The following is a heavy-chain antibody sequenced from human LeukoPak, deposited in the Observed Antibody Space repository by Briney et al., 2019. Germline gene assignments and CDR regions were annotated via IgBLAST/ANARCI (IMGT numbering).Heavy chain of an antibody. CDR1: GFTFSGYA. CDR3: ARDLDSSSWWNWFDP. CDR2: ISSNGGST. J-gene: IGHJ5*02. D-gene: IGHD6-13*01. Sequence: GGSLRLSCAASGFTFSGYAMHWVRQAPGKGLEYVSAISSNGGSTYYANSVKGRFTISRDNAENSLYLQMNSLRVEDTAMYYCARDLDSSSWWNWFDPWGQGTLVTVSS. V-gene: IGHV3-64*01.